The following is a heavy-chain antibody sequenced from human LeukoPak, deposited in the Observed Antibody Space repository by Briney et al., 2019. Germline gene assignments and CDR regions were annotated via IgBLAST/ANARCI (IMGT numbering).Heavy chain of an antibody. J-gene: IGHJ4*02. CDR3: ARDFLSGIVGATSFDY. CDR1: GFTFSSYS. V-gene: IGHV3-21*01. D-gene: IGHD1-26*01. Sequence: GGSLRLSCAASGFTFSSYSMNWVRQAPGKGLEWVSSISSSSSYIYYADSVKGRFTISRDNAKNSLYLQMNSLRAEDTAAYYCARDFLSGIVGATSFDYWGQGTLVTVSS. CDR2: ISSSSSYI.